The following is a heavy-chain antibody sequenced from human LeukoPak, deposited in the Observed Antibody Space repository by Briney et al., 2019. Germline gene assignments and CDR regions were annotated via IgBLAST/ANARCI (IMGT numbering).Heavy chain of an antibody. V-gene: IGHV4-39*01. CDR3: ARQAPGYSYGCVH. CDR2: IYYSGST. J-gene: IGHJ4*02. D-gene: IGHD5-18*01. Sequence: SETLSLTCTVSGGSISSSSYYWGWIRQPPGKGLEWIGSIYYSGSTYYNPSLKSRVTISVDTSKNQFSLKLSSVTAADTAVYYCARQAPGYSYGCVHWGQGTLVTVSS. CDR1: GGSISSSSYY.